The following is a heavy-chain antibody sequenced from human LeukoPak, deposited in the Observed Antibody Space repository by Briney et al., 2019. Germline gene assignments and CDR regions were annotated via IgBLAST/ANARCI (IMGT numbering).Heavy chain of an antibody. V-gene: IGHV3-20*04. CDR2: INWNGGST. J-gene: IGHJ4*02. CDR3: ARRIVATIKGRGYYFDY. Sequence: GGSLRLSCAASGFTFDDYGMSWVCRAPGKGLEWVSGINWNGGSTGYADSVKGRFTISRDNAKNSLYLQMNSLRAEDTALYYCARRIVATIKGRGYYFDYWGQGTLVTVSS. CDR1: GFTFDDYG. D-gene: IGHD5-12*01.